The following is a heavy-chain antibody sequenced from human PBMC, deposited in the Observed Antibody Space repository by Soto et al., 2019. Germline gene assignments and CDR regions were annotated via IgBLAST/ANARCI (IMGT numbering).Heavy chain of an antibody. J-gene: IGHJ5*02. D-gene: IGHD3-3*01. Sequence: QVQLQESGPGMVKPSQTLSLTCTVSGGSISSGDYYWSWIRQHAGKGLEWIGYIYYSGSTYYNPSLKSRATISVDTSKNQFSLKLSSVTAADTAVYYCARWWSGSRQGFDPWGQGTLVTVSS. CDR3: ARWWSGSRQGFDP. CDR2: IYYSGST. CDR1: GGSISSGDYY. V-gene: IGHV4-31*03.